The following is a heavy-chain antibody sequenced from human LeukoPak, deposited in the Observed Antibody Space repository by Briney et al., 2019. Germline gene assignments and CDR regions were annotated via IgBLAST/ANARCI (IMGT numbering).Heavy chain of an antibody. V-gene: IGHV3-23*01. Sequence: PGGSLRLSCAASGFTFSSYGMHWVRQAPGKGLEWVSLISRSGDTTFYADSVKGRFTISRDNSKNTLYLQMNSLRAEDTAVYYCANQISGNLNWGQGTLVTVSS. J-gene: IGHJ4*02. CDR2: ISRSGDTT. D-gene: IGHD1-26*01. CDR1: GFTFSSYG. CDR3: ANQISGNLN.